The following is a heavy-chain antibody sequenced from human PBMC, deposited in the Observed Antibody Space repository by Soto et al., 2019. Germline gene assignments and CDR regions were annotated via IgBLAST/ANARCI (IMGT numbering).Heavy chain of an antibody. J-gene: IGHJ4*02. V-gene: IGHV1-2*02. CDR1: GYTFTGYY. Sequence: QVQLVQSGAEVKKPGASVKVSCKASGYTFTGYYMHWVRQAPGQGLEWMGWINPNRGGTNYAQKFQGRVTMTRDTSISTAYMELSRLRSDDTAVYYCAPDYDSSGYLTNWGQGTLVTVSS. CDR2: INPNRGGT. D-gene: IGHD3-22*01. CDR3: APDYDSSGYLTN.